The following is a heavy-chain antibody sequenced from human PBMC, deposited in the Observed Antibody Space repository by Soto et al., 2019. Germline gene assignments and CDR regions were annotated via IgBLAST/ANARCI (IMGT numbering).Heavy chain of an antibody. Sequence: SETLSLTCTVSGGSISSGGYYWSWIRQHPGKGLEWIGYIYYSGSTYYNPSLKSRVTISVDTSKNQFSLKLSSVTAADTAVYYCARGVDLVIRLGELSSFDYWGQGTLVTVSS. CDR3: ARGVDLVIRLGELSSFDY. CDR2: IYYSGST. V-gene: IGHV4-31*03. CDR1: GGSISSGGYY. D-gene: IGHD3-16*02. J-gene: IGHJ4*02.